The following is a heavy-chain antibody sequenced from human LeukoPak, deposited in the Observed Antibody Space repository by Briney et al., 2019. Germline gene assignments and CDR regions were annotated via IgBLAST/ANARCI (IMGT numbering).Heavy chain of an antibody. Sequence: PGGSLGLSCAASGFTFSSYAMSWVRQAPGKGLEWVSAISGSGGSTYYADSVKGRFTISRDNSKNTLSLQMNSLRSEDTAVYYCAKSVGYDFWSGYYWGQGTLVTVSS. J-gene: IGHJ4*02. CDR1: GFTFSSYA. V-gene: IGHV3-23*01. D-gene: IGHD3-3*01. CDR3: AKSVGYDFWSGYY. CDR2: ISGSGGST.